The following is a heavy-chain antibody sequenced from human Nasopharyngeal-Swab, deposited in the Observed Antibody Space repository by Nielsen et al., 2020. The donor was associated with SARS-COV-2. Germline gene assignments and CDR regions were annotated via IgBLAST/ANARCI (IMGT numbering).Heavy chain of an antibody. V-gene: IGHV5-10-1*01. D-gene: IGHD3-3*01. J-gene: IGHJ6*03. CDR1: GYSFSSYW. Sequence: GESLKISCRGSGYSFSSYWITWVRQMPGKGLEWMGRIDPSDSFTTYNPSFQDHVTISADKSISTAYLQWGSLQASDTAVYYCARHPTIFGVVHTPYYFYIDVWGKGTTVTVSS. CDR2: IDPSDSFT. CDR3: ARHPTIFGVVHTPYYFYIDV.